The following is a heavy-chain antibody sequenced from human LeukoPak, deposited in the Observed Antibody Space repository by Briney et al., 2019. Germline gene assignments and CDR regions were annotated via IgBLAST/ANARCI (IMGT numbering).Heavy chain of an antibody. V-gene: IGHV3-11*01. CDR1: GFTLSDYY. J-gene: IGHJ6*03. Sequence: GGSLTLSCAASGFTLSDYYMNWIRQAPGSGLEWISFISGSGDTIYYADSVKGRFTISRDNAKNALYLQMNSLRAEDSAVYYCARRTYYNFWSGYPTSYYYYYYMDVWGKGTTVTVSS. CDR3: ARRTYYNFWSGYPTSYYYYYYMDV. CDR2: ISGSGDTI. D-gene: IGHD3-3*01.